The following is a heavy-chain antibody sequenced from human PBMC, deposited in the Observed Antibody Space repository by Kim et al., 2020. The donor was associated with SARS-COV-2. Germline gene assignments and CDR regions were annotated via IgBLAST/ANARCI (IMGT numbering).Heavy chain of an antibody. CDR3: AIPRITMVRGVGPAFDY. J-gene: IGHJ4*02. CDR2: INAGNGNT. V-gene: IGHV1-3*01. CDR1: GYTFTSYA. D-gene: IGHD3-10*01. Sequence: ASVKVSCKASGYTFTSYAMHWVRQAPGQRLEGMGWINAGNGNTKYSQKFQGRVTITRDTSASTAYMELSSLRSEDTAVYYCAIPRITMVRGVGPAFDYWVQGTLVTVSS.